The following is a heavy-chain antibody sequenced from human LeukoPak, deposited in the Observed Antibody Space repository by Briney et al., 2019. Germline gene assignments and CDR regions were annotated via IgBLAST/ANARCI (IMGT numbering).Heavy chain of an antibody. V-gene: IGHV1-18*01. CDR3: ARDTQYSSSWCGFDY. D-gene: IGHD6-13*01. Sequence: ASVKVSCKASGYTFTSYGISWVRQAPGQGLEWMGWISAYNGNTNYAQKLQGRVTMTTDTSTSTAYMELRSLRSDDTAVYYCARDTQYSSSWCGFDYWGQGTLVTVSS. CDR1: GYTFTSYG. J-gene: IGHJ4*02. CDR2: ISAYNGNT.